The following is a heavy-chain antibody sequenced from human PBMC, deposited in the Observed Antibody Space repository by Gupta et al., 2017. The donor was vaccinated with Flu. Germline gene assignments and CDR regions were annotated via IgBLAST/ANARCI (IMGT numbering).Heavy chain of an antibody. V-gene: IGHV3-23*01. CDR1: GFPFSSYA. Sequence: EVQLLESGGGLVQPGGSLRLSCAASGFPFSSYAMSWVRQAPGKGLEWVSAISGSGGSTYYADSVKGRFTISRDNSKNTLYLQMNSLRAEDTAVYYCAREIVVVITAPDAFEIWGQGKGGTVSS. J-gene: IGHJ3*02. CDR2: ISGSGGST. D-gene: IGHD3-22*01. CDR3: AREIVVVITAPDAFEI.